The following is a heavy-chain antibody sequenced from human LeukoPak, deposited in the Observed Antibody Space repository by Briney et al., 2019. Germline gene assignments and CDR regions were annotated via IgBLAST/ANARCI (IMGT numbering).Heavy chain of an antibody. J-gene: IGHJ4*02. Sequence: SETLSLTCAVSGGPFSGYFWSWIRQSSGKGLEWIGEIHNSGTTNYNPSLNSRVTISEDTSKNQFYLNLSSVTAADTAVYYCARGLGPDSSGGFDYWGQGTLVTVSS. CDR1: GGPFSGYF. CDR2: IHNSGTT. CDR3: ARGLGPDSSGGFDY. V-gene: IGHV4-34*01. D-gene: IGHD3-22*01.